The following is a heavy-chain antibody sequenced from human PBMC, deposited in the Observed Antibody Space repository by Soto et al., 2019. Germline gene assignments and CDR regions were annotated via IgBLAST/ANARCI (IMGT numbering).Heavy chain of an antibody. V-gene: IGHV1-46*01. CDR2: PLCGGT. Sequence: PLCGGTTYAQKFQGRLTLTRDTSTSTVYMELRSLRSDDTAVYYCTRSRGFCSSTSCPDWYFDLWGRGTLVIVSS. J-gene: IGHJ2*01. CDR3: TRSRGFCSSTSCPDWYFDL. D-gene: IGHD2-2*01.